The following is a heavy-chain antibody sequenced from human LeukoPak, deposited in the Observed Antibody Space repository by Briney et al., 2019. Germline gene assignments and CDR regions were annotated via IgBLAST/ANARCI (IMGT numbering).Heavy chain of an antibody. CDR3: ARRRAIVSFRFDH. J-gene: IGHJ5*02. V-gene: IGHV4-34*01. D-gene: IGHD2/OR15-2a*01. Sequence: SETLSLTCAVSGGPFTGYYWTWIRQAPGKGLEWIGEITHSGTTNYNPSLKTRVTISVDMSNKRFSLQVTSVTAAETGIYYCARRRAIVSFRFDHWGQGTLVTVSS. CDR1: GGPFTGYY. CDR2: ITHSGTT.